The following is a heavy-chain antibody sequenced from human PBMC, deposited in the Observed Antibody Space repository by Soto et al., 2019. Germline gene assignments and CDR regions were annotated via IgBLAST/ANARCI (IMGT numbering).Heavy chain of an antibody. V-gene: IGHV3-48*02. CDR3: ARDRPVDY. Sequence: GGSLRLYCASSGFSFSAFSMNWVRQAPGKGLEWISYIIGSSSTIYYADSVKGRFSISRDNAKNSVYLQMNNLRHEDTAVYYCARDRPVDYWGQGTPVTVSS. CDR1: GFSFSAFS. CDR2: IIGSSSTI. J-gene: IGHJ4*02.